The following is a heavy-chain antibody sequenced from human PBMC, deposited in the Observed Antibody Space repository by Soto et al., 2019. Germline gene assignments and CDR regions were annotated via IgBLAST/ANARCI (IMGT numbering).Heavy chain of an antibody. D-gene: IGHD6-25*01. CDR1: GFTLSDNW. CDR2: INSDGSSV. V-gene: IGHV3-74*03. Sequence: EVQLVESGGGLVQPGGSLRLSCAASGFTLSDNWIHWVRRAPGKGLVWVSRINSDGSSVTYADSVKGRFTLSGDNAKNTWFLQMDSLRVEDTAMYYCVRAPEQRPFDYWGQGTLVTVSS. J-gene: IGHJ4*02. CDR3: VRAPEQRPFDY.